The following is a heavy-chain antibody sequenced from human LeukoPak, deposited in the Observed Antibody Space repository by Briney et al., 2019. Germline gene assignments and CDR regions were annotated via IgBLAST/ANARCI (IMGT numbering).Heavy chain of an antibody. D-gene: IGHD3-10*01. CDR3: ARNYYGSGTPTNNWFDP. CDR2: INPNSGGT. Sequence: GASVTVSCRASGYTFTGYYMHWVRQAPGQGLEWMGWINPNSGGTNYAQKFQGRVTMTRDTSISTAYMELSRLRSDDTAVYYCARNYYGSGTPTNNWFDPWGQGTLVTVSS. V-gene: IGHV1-2*02. CDR1: GYTFTGYY. J-gene: IGHJ5*02.